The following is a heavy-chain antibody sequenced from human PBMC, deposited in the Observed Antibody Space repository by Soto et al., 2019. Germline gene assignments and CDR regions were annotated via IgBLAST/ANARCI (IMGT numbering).Heavy chain of an antibody. Sequence: SETLSLTCSVSGGPMYGYSWHWIRQPPGKGLEWIGYVYYDGTATYKPSLESRVTFSVDTSKNQASLKLRSVTAADTALYYCARADRRWLDPWGQGILVTVSS. J-gene: IGHJ5*02. V-gene: IGHV4-59*01. CDR3: ARADRRWLDP. CDR1: GGPMYGYS. CDR2: VYYDGTA.